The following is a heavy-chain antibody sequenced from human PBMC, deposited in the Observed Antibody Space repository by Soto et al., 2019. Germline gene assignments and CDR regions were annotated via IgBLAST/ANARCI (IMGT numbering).Heavy chain of an antibody. CDR2: ISSSGDGT. CDR3: AKTADFWSWGMGV. CDR1: GFTFNSYA. Sequence: SGRSLRLSCAPSGFTFNSYAMTWVRQAPGKGLEWVSIISSSGDGTYYVESVKGRFTISRDNSRNTLNLQMNSLRAEDTAVCYCAKTADFWSWGMGVWGQGPTVPVSS. V-gene: IGHV3-23*01. J-gene: IGHJ6*02. D-gene: IGHD3-3*01.